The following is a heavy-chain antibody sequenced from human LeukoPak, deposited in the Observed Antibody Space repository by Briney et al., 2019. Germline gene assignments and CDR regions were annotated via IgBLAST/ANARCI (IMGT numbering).Heavy chain of an antibody. D-gene: IGHD2-21*02. J-gene: IGHJ4*02. CDR1: GFTFSSYA. CDR2: ISGSGGST. CDR3: AKDFGGIVVVTAYDY. V-gene: IGHV3-23*01. Sequence: GGSLRLSCAASGFTFSSYAMSWVRQAPGKGLEWVSAISGSGGSTYYADSVKGRFTISRDNSKNTLYLQMNSLRAEDTAVYYCAKDFGGIVVVTAYDYWGQGTLVTVSS.